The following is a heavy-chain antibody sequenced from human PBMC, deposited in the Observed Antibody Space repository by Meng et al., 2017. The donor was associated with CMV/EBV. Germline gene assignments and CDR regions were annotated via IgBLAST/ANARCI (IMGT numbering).Heavy chain of an antibody. V-gene: IGHV3-66*03. Sequence: GRSLRLSCAASGLTASSNYMSWVRQAPGKGLEWDSVIFSCGSTYYADSVKGGFTISRDNAKNSLYLQMNSLRAEETAVYYCAREGNGYGYQLLRTPYYFDYWGQGTLVTVSS. CDR2: IFSCGST. CDR1: GLTASSNY. J-gene: IGHJ4*02. CDR3: AREGNGYGYQLLRTPYYFDY. D-gene: IGHD2-2*01.